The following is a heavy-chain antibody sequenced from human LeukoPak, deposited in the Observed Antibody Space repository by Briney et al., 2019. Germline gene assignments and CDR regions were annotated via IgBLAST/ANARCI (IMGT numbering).Heavy chain of an antibody. D-gene: IGHD3-3*01. CDR3: ATAVTYYDFDY. V-gene: IGHV1-24*01. Sequence: ASVKVSCKVSGFTLTELSIHWVRQAPGEGLEWVGGFDPEDGETIYAQSFQDRVTMTEDTSTDTAYMELSSLRSEDTAIYYCATAVTYYDFDYWGQGTLVTVSS. CDR2: FDPEDGET. CDR1: GFTLTELS. J-gene: IGHJ4*02.